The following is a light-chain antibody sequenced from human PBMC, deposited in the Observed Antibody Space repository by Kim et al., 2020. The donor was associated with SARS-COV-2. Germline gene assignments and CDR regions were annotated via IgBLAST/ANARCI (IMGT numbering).Light chain of an antibody. J-gene: IGLJ2*01. CDR1: KLGDKH. V-gene: IGLV3-1*01. CDR2: YDN. CDR3: QAWDSGTVD. Sequence: SYELTQPPSVSVSPGQTASITCSGDKLGDKHACWYQKKPGQSPVLVIYYDNKRPSGIRERFSGSTSGNTATLTISGTQAMDEADYYCQAWDSGTVDFGGG.